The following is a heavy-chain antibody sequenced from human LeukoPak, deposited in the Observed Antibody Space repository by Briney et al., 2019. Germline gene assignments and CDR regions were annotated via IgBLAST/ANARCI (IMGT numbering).Heavy chain of an antibody. CDR1: GGSISGYY. CDR3: ARWAGATYPYFDY. D-gene: IGHD1-26*01. CDR2: IYHSGST. J-gene: IGHJ4*02. V-gene: IGHV4-38-2*02. Sequence: SETLSLTCTVPGGSISGYYWTWIRQPPGKGLEWIGSIYHSGSTYYNPSLKSRVTISVDTSKNQFSLKLSSVTAADTAVYYCARWAGATYPYFDYWGQGTLVTVSS.